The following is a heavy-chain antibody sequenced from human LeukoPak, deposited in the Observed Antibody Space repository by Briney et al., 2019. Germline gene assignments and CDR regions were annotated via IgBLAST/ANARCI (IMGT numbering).Heavy chain of an antibody. V-gene: IGHV1-69*04. CDR1: GGTFSSYA. Sequence: ASVKVSCKASGGTFSSYAISWVRQAPGQGLEWMGRIIPILGIANYAQKFQGRVTITADKSTSTAYMELSSLRSEDTAVYYCARYLPGTTPYYYYGMDVWGQGTTVTVSS. D-gene: IGHD1-1*01. CDR2: IIPILGIA. J-gene: IGHJ6*02. CDR3: ARYLPGTTPYYYYGMDV.